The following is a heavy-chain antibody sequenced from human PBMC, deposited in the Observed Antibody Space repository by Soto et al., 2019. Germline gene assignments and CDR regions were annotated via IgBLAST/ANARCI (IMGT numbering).Heavy chain of an antibody. CDR3: ARLDVAVAGIDY. CDR1: GFTFSSYA. Sequence: QVQLVESGGGVVQPGRSLRLSCAASGFTFSSYAMHWVRQAPGKGLEWVAVISYDGSNKYYADSVKGRFTISRDNSKNTLYLQMNSLRAEDTAVYYCARLDVAVAGIDYWGQGTLVTVSS. J-gene: IGHJ4*02. CDR2: ISYDGSNK. V-gene: IGHV3-30-3*01. D-gene: IGHD6-19*01.